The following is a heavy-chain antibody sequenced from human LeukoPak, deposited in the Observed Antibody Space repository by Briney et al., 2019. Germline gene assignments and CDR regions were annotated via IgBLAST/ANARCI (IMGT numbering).Heavy chain of an antibody. CDR1: GFTFSSYS. J-gene: IGHJ6*03. CDR3: ARLILLWFGELSHYMDV. Sequence: GGSLRLSCAASGFTFSSYSMNWVRQAPGKGLEWVSYISSSSSCIYYADSVKGRFTISRDNAKNSLYLQMNSLRAEDTAVYYCARLILLWFGELSHYMDVWGKGTTVTISS. V-gene: IGHV3-21*05. D-gene: IGHD3-10*01. CDR2: ISSSSSCI.